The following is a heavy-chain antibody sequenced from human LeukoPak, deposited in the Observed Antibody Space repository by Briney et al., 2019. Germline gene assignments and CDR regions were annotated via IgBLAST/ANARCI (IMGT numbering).Heavy chain of an antibody. CDR3: ARWGREYGMDV. J-gene: IGHJ6*04. CDR1: GGSISSGGYY. V-gene: IGHV4-31*03. CDR2: IYYSGST. D-gene: IGHD3-16*01. Sequence: PSETLSLTCTVSGGSISSGGYYWSWIRQHPGKGLEWIGYIYYSGSTYYNPSLKSRVTISVDTSKNRFSLKLSSVTAADTAVYYCARWGREYGMDVWGKGTTVTVSS.